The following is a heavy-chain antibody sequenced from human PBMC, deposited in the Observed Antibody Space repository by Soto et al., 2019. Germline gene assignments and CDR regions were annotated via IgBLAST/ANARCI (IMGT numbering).Heavy chain of an antibody. CDR2: ISSSSSYT. Sequence: QVQLVESGGGLVKPGGSLRLSCAASGFTFSDYYMSWIRQAPGKGLEWVSYISSSSSYTNYADSVKGRFTISRDNAKNSLYLQMNSLRVEDTAVYYCARDHRVHYGMDVWGQGTTVTVSS. CDR1: GFTFSDYY. J-gene: IGHJ6*02. V-gene: IGHV3-11*06. CDR3: ARDHRVHYGMDV.